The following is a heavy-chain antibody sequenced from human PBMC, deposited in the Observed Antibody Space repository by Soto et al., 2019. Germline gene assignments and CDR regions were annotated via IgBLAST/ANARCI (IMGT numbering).Heavy chain of an antibody. CDR1: GSTFSSYA. CDR3: ARDATVTTLRGPLFDY. J-gene: IGHJ4*02. Sequence: QVQLVQSGAEVKKPGSSVKVSCKASGSTFSSYAISWVRQAPGQGLEWMGGIIPIFGTANYAQKFQGRVTITADKSTSTAYMELSSLRSEDTAVYYCARDATVTTLRGPLFDYWGQGTLVTVSS. V-gene: IGHV1-69*06. D-gene: IGHD4-4*01. CDR2: IIPIFGTA.